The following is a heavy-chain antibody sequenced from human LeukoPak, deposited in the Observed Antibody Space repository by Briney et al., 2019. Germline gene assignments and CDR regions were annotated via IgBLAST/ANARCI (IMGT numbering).Heavy chain of an antibody. CDR2: IYYSGST. V-gene: IGHV4-39*01. CDR3: ARSIRGYSSGWYYFDP. Sequence: SETLSLTCTVSGGSISSSSYYWGWIRQPPGKGLEWIGSIYYSGSTYYNPSLKSRVTISVDTSKNQFSLKLSSVTAADTAVYYCARSIRGYSSGWYYFDPWGQGTLVTVSS. J-gene: IGHJ5*02. CDR1: GGSISSSSYY. D-gene: IGHD6-19*01.